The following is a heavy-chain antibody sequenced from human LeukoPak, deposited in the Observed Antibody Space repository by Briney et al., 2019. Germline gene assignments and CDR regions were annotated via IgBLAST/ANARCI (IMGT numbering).Heavy chain of an antibody. CDR1: GYTFTSYG. Sequence: GASVKVSCKASGYTFTSYGISWVRQAPGQGLEWMGWISAYNGNTNYAQKLQGRVTMTTDTSTSTGYMELRSLRSDDTAVYYCARDCRYSSGCYYYYMDVWGKGTTVTVSS. CDR3: ARDCRYSSGCYYYYMDV. V-gene: IGHV1-18*01. J-gene: IGHJ6*03. D-gene: IGHD6-19*01. CDR2: ISAYNGNT.